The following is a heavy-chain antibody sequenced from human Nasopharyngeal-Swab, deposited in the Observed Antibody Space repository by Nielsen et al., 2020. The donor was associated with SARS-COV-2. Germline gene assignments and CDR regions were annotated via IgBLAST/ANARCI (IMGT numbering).Heavy chain of an antibody. V-gene: IGHV3-64*04. J-gene: IGHJ4*02. Sequence: WIRQPPGKGLEYVSAISSNGGSTYYADSVKGRFTISRDNSKNTLYLQMNSLRAEDTAVYYCAKREITMVRGVIGYFDYWGQGTLVTVSS. CDR3: AKREITMVRGVIGYFDY. D-gene: IGHD3-10*01. CDR2: ISSNGGST.